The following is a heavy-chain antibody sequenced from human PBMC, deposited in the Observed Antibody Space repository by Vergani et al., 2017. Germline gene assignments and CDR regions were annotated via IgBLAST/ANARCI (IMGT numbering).Heavy chain of an antibody. CDR1: GFSLSTSGVG. V-gene: IGHV2-5*02. CDR2: IYWDDDK. Sequence: QITLKESGPTLVKPTQTLTLTCTFSGFSLSTSGVGVGWIRQPPGKALEWLALIYWDDDKRYSPSLKSRLTITKDTSKNQVVLTMTNMDPVDTATYYCAHRPGSTSGGXFDPWGEGTLVTVSS. D-gene: IGHD2-2*01. CDR3: AHRPGSTSGGXFDP. J-gene: IGHJ5*02.